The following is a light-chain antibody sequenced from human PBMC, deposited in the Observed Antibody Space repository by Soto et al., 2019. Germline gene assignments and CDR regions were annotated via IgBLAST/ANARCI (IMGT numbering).Light chain of an antibody. V-gene: IGLV2-8*01. J-gene: IGLJ3*02. CDR2: EVT. CDR3: TSYAGSNNLGV. CDR1: SSDIGAYNY. Sequence: QSVLTQPPSASASPGQSVTISCTGTSSDIGAYNYVSWYQQHPGKAPKLIIYEVTKRPSGVPDRFSGSKSGNTASLTVSGLQTEDEADYYCTSYAGSNNLGVFGGGTKLTVL.